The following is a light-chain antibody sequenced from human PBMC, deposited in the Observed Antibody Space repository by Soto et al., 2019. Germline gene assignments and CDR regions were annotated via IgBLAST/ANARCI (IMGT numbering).Light chain of an antibody. CDR3: QQYNNWPQT. J-gene: IGKJ1*01. Sequence: EIVMTQSPATLSVSPGERATLSCRASQSVSSNLVWYQQKPGQAPRLLIYGVSTRATGIPARFSGNGSGTEFTLTISSLQSEDFAVYYCQQYNNWPQTFGQGTKVEIK. CDR1: QSVSSN. CDR2: GVS. V-gene: IGKV3-15*01.